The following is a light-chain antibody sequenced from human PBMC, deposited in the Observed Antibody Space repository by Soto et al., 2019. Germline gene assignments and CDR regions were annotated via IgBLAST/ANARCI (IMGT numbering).Light chain of an antibody. CDR3: QQRSNSPPT. CDR2: DAS. CDR1: QSVSSY. Sequence: EIVLTQSPATLSLSPGERATLSCRASQSVSSYLAWYQQNPGQAPRLLIYDASNRATGIPARFSGSGSGTDFTLTISSLEPEDLAVYYCQQRSNSPPTFGQGTKVEIK. J-gene: IGKJ1*01. V-gene: IGKV3-11*01.